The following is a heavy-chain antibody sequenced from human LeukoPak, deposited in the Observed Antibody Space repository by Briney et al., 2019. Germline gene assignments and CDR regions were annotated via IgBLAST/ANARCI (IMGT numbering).Heavy chain of an antibody. V-gene: IGHV4-59*01. Sequence: PSETLSLTCTVSGGSISSYYWSWIRQPPGKGLEWIGYIYYSGSTNYNPSLKSRVTISVDTSKNQFSLKLSSVTAADTAVYYCAGGGPPPPHYYYDSSGYYYPPLGFFDYWGQGTLVTVSS. J-gene: IGHJ4*02. D-gene: IGHD3-22*01. CDR2: IYYSGST. CDR1: GGSISSYY. CDR3: AGGGPPPPHYYYDSSGYYYPPLGFFDY.